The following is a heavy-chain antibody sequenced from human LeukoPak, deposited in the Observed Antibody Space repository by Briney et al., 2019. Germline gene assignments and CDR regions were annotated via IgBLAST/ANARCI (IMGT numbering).Heavy chain of an antibody. CDR3: ARHFSGAAAPLPFDY. D-gene: IGHD6-13*01. Sequence: SETLSLTCTVSGGSISNYYWSWIRQPPGKGLECIGYIYSSGHTNYNPSLKNRDTISVDTSKNQFSLSLTSVTAADTAVYYCARHFSGAAAPLPFDYWGQGTLVTVSS. V-gene: IGHV4-59*08. CDR2: IYSSGHT. CDR1: GGSISNYY. J-gene: IGHJ4*02.